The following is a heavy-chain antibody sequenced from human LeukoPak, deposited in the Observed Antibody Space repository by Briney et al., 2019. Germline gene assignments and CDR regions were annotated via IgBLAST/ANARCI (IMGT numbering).Heavy chain of an antibody. J-gene: IGHJ4*02. CDR3: ARDRAVAGIRDFDY. D-gene: IGHD6-19*01. CDR2: ISYDGSNK. Sequence: GGSLRLSCAASGFTFSSYAMHWVRQAPGKGLEWVAVISYDGSNKYYADSVEGRFTISRDNSKNTLYLQMNSLRAEDTAVYYCARDRAVAGIRDFDYWGQGTLVTVSS. V-gene: IGHV3-30-3*01. CDR1: GFTFSSYA.